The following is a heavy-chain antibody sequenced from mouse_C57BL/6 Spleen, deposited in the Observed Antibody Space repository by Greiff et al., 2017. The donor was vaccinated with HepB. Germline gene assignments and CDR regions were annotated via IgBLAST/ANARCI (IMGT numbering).Heavy chain of an antibody. Sequence: VQLKQSVAELVRPGASVKLSCTASGFNIKNTYMHWVKQRPEQGLEWIGRNDPANGNTKYAPKFQGKATITADTSSNTAYLQHSSLTSEDTAIYYGARSLIYYYGSSYFDYWGQGTTLTVSS. J-gene: IGHJ2*01. CDR2: NDPANGNT. D-gene: IGHD1-1*01. CDR1: GFNIKNTY. CDR3: ARSLIYYYGSSYFDY. V-gene: IGHV14-3*01.